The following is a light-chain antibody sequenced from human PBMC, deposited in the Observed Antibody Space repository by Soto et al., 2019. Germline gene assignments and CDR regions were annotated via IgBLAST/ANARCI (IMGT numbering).Light chain of an antibody. Sequence: QSALTQPPSASGSLGQSVTISCTGTSSDVVGYNHVSWYQQHPGRAPKLLIYDVSYRPSGVHDRFSGYKSGNTASLPVSGLQDEDETDYYCSSYAGSNSLVFGTGTKLTVL. J-gene: IGLJ1*01. CDR1: SSDVVGYNH. CDR2: DVS. CDR3: SSYAGSNSLV. V-gene: IGLV2-8*01.